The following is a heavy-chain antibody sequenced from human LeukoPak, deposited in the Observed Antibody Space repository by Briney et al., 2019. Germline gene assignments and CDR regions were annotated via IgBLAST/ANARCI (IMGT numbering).Heavy chain of an antibody. CDR1: GGSVSSGRYY. CDR2: IYYSGRT. V-gene: IGHV4-61*01. D-gene: IGHD3-16*01. Sequence: SETLSLTCTVSGGSVSSGRYYWSWIRQPPGKGLEWIGYIYYSGRTHYNPSLQSRVAISVDTSKNLFSLKLTSVTAADTAVYYCVRSFRGMQWGQGTLVTVSS. J-gene: IGHJ4*02. CDR3: VRSFRGMQ.